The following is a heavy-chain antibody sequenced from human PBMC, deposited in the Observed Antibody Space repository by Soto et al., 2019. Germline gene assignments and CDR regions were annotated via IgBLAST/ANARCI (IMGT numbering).Heavy chain of an antibody. CDR2: IYWDDDK. CDR3: THRRGLGELY. D-gene: IGHD3-10*01. Sequence: QITLKESGPTLVKPTQTLTLTCTFSGFSLSTSGVSVGWIRQPPGKALECLAVIYWDDDKRYRPSLQSRLTVTKDTSKNRVVLRMTNMDPVDTATYYCTHRRGLGELYWGQGTLVTVSS. V-gene: IGHV2-5*02. CDR1: GFSLSTSGVS. J-gene: IGHJ4*02.